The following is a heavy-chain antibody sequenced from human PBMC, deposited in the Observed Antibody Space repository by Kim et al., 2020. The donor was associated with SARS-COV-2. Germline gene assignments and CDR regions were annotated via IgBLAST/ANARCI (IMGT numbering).Heavy chain of an antibody. Sequence: GGSLRLSCAASGFTFSSYAMNWVRQAPGKGLEWVALISYNGSITYYSDSVKGRFTISRDSSKNTLYLQMNSLRAEDTAVYYCAREFFGPADVWGQGTTVTVSS. J-gene: IGHJ6*02. CDR1: GFTFSSYA. D-gene: IGHD2-2*01. V-gene: IGHV3-30*04. CDR3: AREFFGPADV. CDR2: ISYNGSIT.